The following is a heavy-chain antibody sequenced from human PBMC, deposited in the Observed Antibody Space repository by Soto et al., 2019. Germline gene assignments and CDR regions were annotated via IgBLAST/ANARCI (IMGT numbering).Heavy chain of an antibody. CDR3: AREGHIYVFWSGSTLDYYYSFHGMDV. Sequence: SETLFLTCPVSCGSIISVCYYWIWISQHPGKGLEWIGYIYYSGSTYYNPSLKSRVTISVDTSKNQFSLKLSSVTAADTAVYYCAREGHIYVFWSGSTLDYYYSFHGMDVWGQGTTVTVS. J-gene: IGHJ6*02. D-gene: IGHD3-3*01. V-gene: IGHV4-31*03. CDR2: IYYSGST. CDR1: CGSIISVCYY.